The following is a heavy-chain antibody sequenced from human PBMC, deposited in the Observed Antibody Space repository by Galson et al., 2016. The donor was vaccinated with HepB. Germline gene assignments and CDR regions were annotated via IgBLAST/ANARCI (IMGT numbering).Heavy chain of an antibody. CDR3: ARGLGYYDNSGNYRLPHY. V-gene: IGHV4-34*01. Sequence: ETLSLTCAAYGGSFSGYHWSWIRQAPGKGLEWIGEISHSGSTKYNPSLKSRVTIPADTSNNLFSLKLTSVTAADTAVYYCARGLGYYDNSGNYRLPHYWGQGTLVTVSS. D-gene: IGHD3-22*01. CDR1: GGSFSGYH. J-gene: IGHJ4*02. CDR2: ISHSGST.